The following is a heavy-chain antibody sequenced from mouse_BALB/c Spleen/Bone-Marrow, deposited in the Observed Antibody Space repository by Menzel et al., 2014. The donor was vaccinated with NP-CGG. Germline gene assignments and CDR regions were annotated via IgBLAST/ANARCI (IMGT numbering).Heavy chain of an antibody. D-gene: IGHD2-4*01. Sequence: VKLMESGPGLVAPSQSLSITCTVSGFSLTGYGVSWVRQPPGKGLEWPGMIWGDGSTDYNSALKSRLSISKDNSKSQVFLKMNSLQTDDTARYYCARDSFLITRALDYWGQGTSVTVSS. CDR3: ARDSFLITRALDY. CDR2: IWGDGST. CDR1: GFSLTGYG. V-gene: IGHV2-6-7*01. J-gene: IGHJ4*01.